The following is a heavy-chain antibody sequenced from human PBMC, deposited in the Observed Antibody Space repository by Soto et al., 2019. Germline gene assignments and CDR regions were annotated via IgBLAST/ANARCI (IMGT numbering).Heavy chain of an antibody. CDR1: VFAFSVYA. J-gene: IGHJ4*02. CDR2: ISSSGSTS. CDR3: VKYRVGPSDTLGLDY. V-gene: IGHV3-64D*06. D-gene: IGHD1-26*01. Sequence: GSLRFSWSAAVFAFSVYAMDWGRLAPGKGLEYVSYISSSGSTSYYTDSVKGRFTVSRENSKNTLYLQMSSLRTEDTAVYYCVKYRVGPSDTLGLDYWGQGALVTVSS.